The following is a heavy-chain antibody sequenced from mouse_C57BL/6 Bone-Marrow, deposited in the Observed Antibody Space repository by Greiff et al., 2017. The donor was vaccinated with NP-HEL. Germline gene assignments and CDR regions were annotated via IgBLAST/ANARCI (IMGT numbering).Heavy chain of an antibody. CDR1: GYSFTDYN. CDR3: AIHYYCSSFHLYFDV. Sequence: VQLQQSGPELVKPGASVQISCKASGYSFTDYNMNWVKQRNGKSLEWIGVINPNYGTTSYNQTFNGKATLTVDQSSSTAYMQLTSLTSKDFAVYSCAIHYYCSSFHLYFDVWGTGTTVTVSS. J-gene: IGHJ1*03. CDR2: INPNYGTT. V-gene: IGHV1-39*01. D-gene: IGHD1-1*01.